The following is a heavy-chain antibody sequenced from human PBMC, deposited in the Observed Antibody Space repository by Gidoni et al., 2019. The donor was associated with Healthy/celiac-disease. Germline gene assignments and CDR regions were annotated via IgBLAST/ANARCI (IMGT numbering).Heavy chain of an antibody. CDR3: ARAPAGVLDY. J-gene: IGHJ4*02. D-gene: IGHD6-13*01. Sequence: QVQLQESGPGLVKPSAPLSLTCTVSGGSVSRGSYYWSWIRQPPGKGLEWIGYIYYSGSTNYNPSLKSRVTISVDTSKNQFSLKLSSVTAADTAVYYCARAPAGVLDYWGQGTLVTVSS. V-gene: IGHV4-61*01. CDR1: GGSVSRGSYY. CDR2: IYYSGST.